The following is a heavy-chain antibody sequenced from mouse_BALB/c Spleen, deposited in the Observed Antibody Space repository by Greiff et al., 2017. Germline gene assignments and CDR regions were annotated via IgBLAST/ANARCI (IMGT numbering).Heavy chain of an antibody. CDR2: ISSASSNI. V-gene: IGHV5-17*02. J-gene: IGHJ4*01. CDR3: ARGGYYAMDY. CDR1: GFTFSSIG. Sequence: EVKLVESGGGLVQPGGSRKLSCAASGFTFSSIGMHWVRQAPEQGLEWVAYISSASSNIYYADTVKGRFTISRDNPKNTLFLQMTSLRSEDTAMYYCARGGYYAMDYWGQGTSVTVSS.